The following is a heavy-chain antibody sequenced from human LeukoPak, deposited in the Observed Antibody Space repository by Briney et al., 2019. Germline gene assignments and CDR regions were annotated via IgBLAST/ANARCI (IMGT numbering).Heavy chain of an antibody. D-gene: IGHD6-19*01. V-gene: IGHV3-33*01. CDR2: IWFDGSNI. J-gene: IGHJ4*02. CDR1: GFNFSSYG. Sequence: GGSLRLSCAASGFNFSSYGMHWVRQAPGKGLEWVTSIWFDGSNIHYADSVKGRVIISRDNSKSALYLQMNSLRDEDTAVYYCARAHSSGYSSGWYSGYWGQGTLVTVSS. CDR3: ARAHSSGYSSGWYSGY.